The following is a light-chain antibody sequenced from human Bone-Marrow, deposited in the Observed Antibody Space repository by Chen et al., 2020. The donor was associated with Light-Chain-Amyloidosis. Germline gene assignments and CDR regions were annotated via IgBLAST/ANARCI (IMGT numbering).Light chain of an antibody. CDR3: QQYGTSPLT. J-gene: IGKJ4*01. Sequence: EIVLTQSPGTLSLSPGEGANLSCRASQTISSNYLTWYQQKFGQAPRLLIYGSSSRATGIPDRFTGSGSGTDFTLPVNRLEPEDVAMYYCQQYGTSPLTFDGGTKVEIK. CDR1: QTISSNY. CDR2: GSS. V-gene: IGKV3-20*01.